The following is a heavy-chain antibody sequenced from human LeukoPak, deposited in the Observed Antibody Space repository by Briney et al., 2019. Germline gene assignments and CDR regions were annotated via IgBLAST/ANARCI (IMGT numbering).Heavy chain of an antibody. J-gene: IGHJ4*02. V-gene: IGHV1-69*05. CDR2: IIPIFGTA. CDR3: ARVGYDILTGYYNSHLDY. D-gene: IGHD3-9*01. Sequence: SVKVSCKASGGTFSSYAISWVRQAPGQGLEWMGGIIPIFGTANYAQKFQGRVTITTDESTSTAYMELSSLRSEDTAVYYCARVGYDILTGYYNSHLDYWGQGTLVTFSS. CDR1: GGTFSSYA.